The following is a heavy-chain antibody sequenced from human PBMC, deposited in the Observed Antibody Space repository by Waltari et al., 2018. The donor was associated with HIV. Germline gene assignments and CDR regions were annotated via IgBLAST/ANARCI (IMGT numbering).Heavy chain of an antibody. D-gene: IGHD2-21*02. V-gene: IGHV4-34*01. CDR2: INHSGST. J-gene: IGHJ4*02. Sequence: QVQLQQWGAGLLKPSETLSLTCAVYGGSFSGYYWSWIRQPPGKGLEWIGEINHSGSTNYNPSLKSRVTISVDTSKNQFSLKLSSVTAADTAVYYCARGHFNCGGDCFREGFGYWGQGTLVTVSS. CDR3: ARGHFNCGGDCFREGFGY. CDR1: GGSFSGYY.